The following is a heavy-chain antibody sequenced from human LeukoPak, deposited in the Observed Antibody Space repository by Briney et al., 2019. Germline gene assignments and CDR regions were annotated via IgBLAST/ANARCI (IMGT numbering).Heavy chain of an antibody. J-gene: IGHJ4*02. CDR1: GFTFSNYW. CDR2: INSDGTST. V-gene: IGHV3-74*01. CDR3: ARAYYYDSSGYKFGY. Sequence: GGSLRLSCAASGFTFSNYWMHWVRQAPAKGLVWVSRINSDGTSTSYAASVTRPSTISRDNAKTTLYLQMNSLRAEDTAVYYCARAYYYDSSGYKFGYWGPGTLVTVSS. D-gene: IGHD3-22*01.